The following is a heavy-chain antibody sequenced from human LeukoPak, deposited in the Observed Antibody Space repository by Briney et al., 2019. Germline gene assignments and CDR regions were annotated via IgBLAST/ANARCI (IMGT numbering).Heavy chain of an antibody. CDR3: AKDLYNYYGSGSPDY. D-gene: IGHD3-10*01. CDR2: ISYDGSNK. CDR1: GFTFSSYG. J-gene: IGHJ4*02. Sequence: VQPVRSLRLSCAASGFTFSSYGMHWVRQAPGKGLEWVAVISYDGSNKYYADSVKGRFTISRDNSKNTLYLQMNSLRAEDTAVYYCAKDLYNYYGSGSPDYWGQGTLVTVSS. V-gene: IGHV3-30*18.